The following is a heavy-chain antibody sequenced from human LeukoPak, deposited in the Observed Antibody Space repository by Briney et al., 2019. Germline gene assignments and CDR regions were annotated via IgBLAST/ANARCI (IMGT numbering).Heavy chain of an antibody. D-gene: IGHD2-15*01. CDR2: ISWDGGST. J-gene: IGHJ6*03. CDR1: GFTFDDYT. V-gene: IGHV3-43*01. CDR3: AKAGRGSLGYYYMDV. Sequence: GGSLRLSCAASGFTFDDYTMHWVRQAPGKGLEWVSLISWDGGSTYYADSVKGRFTISRDNSKNSLYLQMNSLRTEDTALYYCAKAGRGSLGYYYMDVWGKGTTVTVSS.